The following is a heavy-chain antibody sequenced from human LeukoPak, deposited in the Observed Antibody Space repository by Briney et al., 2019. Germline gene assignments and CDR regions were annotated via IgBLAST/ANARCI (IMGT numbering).Heavy chain of an antibody. J-gene: IGHJ5*02. CDR1: GGSISSYY. CDR3: ARDYGDYGWFDP. D-gene: IGHD4-17*01. Sequence: SETLSLTCTVSGGSISSYYWSWIRQPPGKGLEWIGYIYYSGNTNYNPSLKSRVTISVDTSKNQFSLKLSSVTAADTAVYYCARDYGDYGWFDPWGQGTLVTVSS. V-gene: IGHV4-59*12. CDR2: IYYSGNT.